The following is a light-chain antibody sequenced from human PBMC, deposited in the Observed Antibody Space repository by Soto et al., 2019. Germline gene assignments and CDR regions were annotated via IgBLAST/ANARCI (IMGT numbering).Light chain of an antibody. CDR1: TSDY. J-gene: IGLJ2*01. CDR2: DVS. V-gene: IGLV2-14*01. CDR3: SSYTTSTSFIL. Sequence: QSALTLPASVSGSPGQSITISCIGTTSDYVSWYQQHPGQAPKLLIYDVSIRPSGVSNRFSGSKSGNTASLTISGLQAEDEAYYYCSSYTTSTSFILFGGGTKVTVL.